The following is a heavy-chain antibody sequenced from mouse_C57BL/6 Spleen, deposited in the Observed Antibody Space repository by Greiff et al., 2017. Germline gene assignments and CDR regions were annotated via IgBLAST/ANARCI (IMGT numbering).Heavy chain of an antibody. Sequence: EVKLVESGGDLVKPGGSLKLSCAASGFTFSSYGMSWVRQTPDKRLEWVANISSGGSYTYYPDSVKGRFTISRDNAKNTLYLQMSSLKSEDTAMYYGARPLNGRSLYYAMDYWGQGTSVTVSS. D-gene: IGHD1-1*01. CDR3: ARPLNGRSLYYAMDY. V-gene: IGHV5-6*01. CDR2: ISSGGSYT. CDR1: GFTFSSYG. J-gene: IGHJ4*01.